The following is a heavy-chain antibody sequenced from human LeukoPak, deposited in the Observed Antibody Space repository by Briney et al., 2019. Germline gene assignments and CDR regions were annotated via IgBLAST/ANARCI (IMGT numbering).Heavy chain of an antibody. CDR1: GGSFSVYY. Sequence: SETLSLTCAVYGGSFSVYYWSWIRQPPGKGLEWIGEINHSGSTNYNPSLKSRVTISVDTSKNQFSLKLSSVTAADTAVYYCARAFGYDSSGYHHYYFDYWGQGTLVTVSS. CDR2: INHSGST. CDR3: ARAFGYDSSGYHHYYFDY. D-gene: IGHD3-22*01. V-gene: IGHV4-34*01. J-gene: IGHJ4*02.